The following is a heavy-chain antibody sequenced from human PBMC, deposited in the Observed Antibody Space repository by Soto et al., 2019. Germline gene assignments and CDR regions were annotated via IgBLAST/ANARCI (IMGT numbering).Heavy chain of an antibody. CDR1: GFAFSRYT. CDR2: ISDTGHTI. Sequence: VGSLRLSCAASGFAFSRYTMVWLRQAPGKGLEWVSYISDTGHTIYYADSVKGRFTISRDNAKNSLFLQMNSLRDEDTAVYYCARDGYSTSSDWPWFDPWGQGTLVTVSS. D-gene: IGHD6-6*01. J-gene: IGHJ5*02. V-gene: IGHV3-48*02. CDR3: ARDGYSTSSDWPWFDP.